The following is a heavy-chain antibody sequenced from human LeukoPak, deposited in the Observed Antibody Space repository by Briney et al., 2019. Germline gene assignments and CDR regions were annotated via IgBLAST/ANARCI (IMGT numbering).Heavy chain of an antibody. CDR2: ISGRDSRI. Sequence: GGSLRLSCAASGFTFSSHDMIWVRQAPGKGLEWVSDISGRDSRINYADSVKGRFTISRDNSKNTVYLQMNSLRVEDTAIYYCAREGHYCSRSACQFDYWGQGTLVTVSS. J-gene: IGHJ4*02. CDR1: GFTFSSHD. V-gene: IGHV3-23*01. CDR3: AREGHYCSRSACQFDY. D-gene: IGHD2-2*01.